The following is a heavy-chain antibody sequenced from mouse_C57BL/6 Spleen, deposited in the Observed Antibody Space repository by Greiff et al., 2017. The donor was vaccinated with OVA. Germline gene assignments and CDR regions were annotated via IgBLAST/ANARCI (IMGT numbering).Heavy chain of an antibody. J-gene: IGHJ2*01. Sequence: QVQLKESGPELVKPGASVKISCKASGYAFSSSWMNWVKQRPGKGLEWIGRIYPGDGDTNYNGKFKGKATLTADKSSSTAYMQLSSLTSEDSAVYFCARGITTVEYYFDYWGQGTTLTVSS. CDR2: IYPGDGDT. CDR1: GYAFSSSW. V-gene: IGHV1-82*01. CDR3: ARGITTVEYYFDY. D-gene: IGHD1-1*01.